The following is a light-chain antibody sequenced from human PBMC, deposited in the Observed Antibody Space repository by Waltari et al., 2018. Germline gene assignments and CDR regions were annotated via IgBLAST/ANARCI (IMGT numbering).Light chain of an antibody. Sequence: QSALTQPASVSGSPGQSITISCTGTSSDLGGYNFVSWYQQHPGKAPKVLVYEGTKRPAGISKRCSGSKSGNAASLTISGRQAEDEADYYCCSYAGRITFVVFGGGTKLTVL. CDR1: SSDLGGYNF. V-gene: IGLV2-23*01. CDR3: CSYAGRITFVV. J-gene: IGLJ2*01. CDR2: EGT.